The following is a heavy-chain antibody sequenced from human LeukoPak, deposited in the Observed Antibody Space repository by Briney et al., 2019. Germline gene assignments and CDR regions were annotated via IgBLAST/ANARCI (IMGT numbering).Heavy chain of an antibody. J-gene: IGHJ4*02. CDR3: AKFSVVVIAAIATTFDY. CDR2: ITVRGGST. Sequence: GGSLRVSCAASGFNFSSYVMSWVRQAPGKGLEWASAITVRGGSTYYADSVKGRFTISRDNSKNTLYLQMDSLRAEDTAVYYCAKFSVVVIAAIATTFDYWGQGALVTVSS. CDR1: GFNFSSYV. V-gene: IGHV3-23*01. D-gene: IGHD2-15*01.